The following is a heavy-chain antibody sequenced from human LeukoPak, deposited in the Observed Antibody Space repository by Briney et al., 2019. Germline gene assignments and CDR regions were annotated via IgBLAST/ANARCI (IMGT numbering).Heavy chain of an antibody. CDR3: ATGGYSSSWYGGTFFDY. J-gene: IGHJ4*01. D-gene: IGHD6-13*01. CDR2: IYYSGST. Sequence: SSETLSLTCTVSGGSISSGDYYWSWIRQPPGKGLEWIGYIYYSGSTYYNPSLKSRVTISVDTSKNQFSLKLSSVTAADTAVYYCATGGYSSSWYGGTFFDYWGHGTLVTVSS. V-gene: IGHV4-30-4*01. CDR1: GGSISSGDYY.